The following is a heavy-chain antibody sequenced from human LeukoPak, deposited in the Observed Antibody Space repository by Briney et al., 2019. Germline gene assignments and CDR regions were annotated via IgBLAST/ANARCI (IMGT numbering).Heavy chain of an antibody. CDR2: IWSDGNRQ. CDR1: GFTSSSYG. J-gene: IGHJ4*02. Sequence: GGSLRLSCAASGFTSSSYGVDWVRQAPGKGLQWVAVIWSDGNRQYYADSVKGRFTISRDNSRNTVYLQMNSLRAEDTAVYYCARLGSSWTFDYWGQGALVTVSS. V-gene: IGHV3-33*01. CDR3: ARLGSSWTFDY. D-gene: IGHD6-13*01.